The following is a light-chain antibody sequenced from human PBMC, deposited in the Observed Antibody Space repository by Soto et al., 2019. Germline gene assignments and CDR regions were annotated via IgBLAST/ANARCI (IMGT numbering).Light chain of an antibody. Sequence: QSALTQPASVSGSPGQSITISCTGTGSDIGGYNYVSWYQQHPGKAPKVMIYEVSNRPSGVSNRFSASKSGNTASLTISGLQAEDEADYYCTSYTSSSSVVFGGGNKVTVL. CDR3: TSYTSSSSVV. V-gene: IGLV2-14*01. CDR2: EVS. CDR1: GSDIGGYNY. J-gene: IGLJ2*01.